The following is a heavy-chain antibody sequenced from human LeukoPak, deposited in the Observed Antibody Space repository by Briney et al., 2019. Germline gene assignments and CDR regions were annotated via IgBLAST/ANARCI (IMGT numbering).Heavy chain of an antibody. CDR3: ARRLSGSYHFDY. Sequence: PGGSLRLSCAASGFTFSSYAMSWVRQAPGKGLEWVSAISGSGGSTYYADSVKGRFTISRDNARNSLYLQMNSLRAEDTAVYYCARRLSGSYHFDYWGQGTLVTVSS. CDR1: GFTFSSYA. CDR2: ISGSGGST. J-gene: IGHJ4*02. D-gene: IGHD1-26*01. V-gene: IGHV3-23*01.